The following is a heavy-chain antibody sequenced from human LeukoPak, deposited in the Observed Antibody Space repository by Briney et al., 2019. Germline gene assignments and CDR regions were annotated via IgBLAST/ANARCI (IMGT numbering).Heavy chain of an antibody. CDR1: GGSIRSNSYY. D-gene: IGHD1-26*01. J-gene: IGHJ4*02. Sequence: SETLSLTCTVSGGSIRSNSYYWGWIRQPPGKGLEWIGSIYYSGSTYYNPSLKSRVTISVDTSNNRFSLKLSSVTAADTAVYYCAGGRALADYWGQGTLVTVSS. V-gene: IGHV4-39*07. CDR3: AGGRALADY. CDR2: IYYSGST.